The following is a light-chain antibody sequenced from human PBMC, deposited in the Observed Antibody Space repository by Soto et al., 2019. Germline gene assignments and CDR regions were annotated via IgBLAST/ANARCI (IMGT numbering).Light chain of an antibody. J-gene: IGKJ1*01. Sequence: DIQMTQSPSSVSDSVGDRVTITCLASQSISTYLIWYQQKPGKAPKLLIYATSSLQSGVPSRFSGSGSGTDFTLTISSLQPEDFATYYCQQSYSTPPGTFGQGTKVDIK. CDR2: ATS. CDR1: QSISTY. V-gene: IGKV1-39*01. CDR3: QQSYSTPPGT.